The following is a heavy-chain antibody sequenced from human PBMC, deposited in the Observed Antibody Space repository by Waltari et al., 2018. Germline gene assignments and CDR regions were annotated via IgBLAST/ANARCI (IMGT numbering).Heavy chain of an antibody. V-gene: IGHV1-2*06. Sequence: QVQLVQSGAEVKKPGASVKVSCKASGYTFTGYYMHWVRQAPGQGLERMGRINPNRGGTNYAQKFQGRVTMTRETSISTAYMELSRLRSDDTAVYYCARGEWGGDNWFDPWGQGTLVTVSS. CDR3: ARGEWGGDNWFDP. D-gene: IGHD1-26*01. CDR2: INPNRGGT. CDR1: GYTFTGYY. J-gene: IGHJ5*02.